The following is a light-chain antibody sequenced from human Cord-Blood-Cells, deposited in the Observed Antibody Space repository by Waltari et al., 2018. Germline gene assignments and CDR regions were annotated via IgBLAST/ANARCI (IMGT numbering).Light chain of an antibody. V-gene: IGKV3-20*01. Sequence: DIVLTQSPGTLSLSPGERATLSCRASQSVSSSYLAWYQQKPGKAPRPLIYGASSRATGIPDRFSGSGSGTDFTLTISRLEPEDFAVYYCQQYGSSPWTFGQGTKVEIK. CDR3: QQYGSSPWT. CDR2: GAS. CDR1: QSVSSSY. J-gene: IGKJ1*01.